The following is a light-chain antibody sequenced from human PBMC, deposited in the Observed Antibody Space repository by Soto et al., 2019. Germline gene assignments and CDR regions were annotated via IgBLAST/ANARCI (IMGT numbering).Light chain of an antibody. V-gene: IGKV1-5*01. CDR1: QSISSW. J-gene: IGKJ1*01. CDR3: QQYNTFWT. CDR2: DVS. Sequence: DIQMTQSPSTLSASVGDRVTITCRASQSISSWLAWYQQKPGKAPKLLIYDVSSLQSGVSSRFSGSGSGTEITLTISSLQPDDSATYYCQQYNTFWTFGQGTKVDIK.